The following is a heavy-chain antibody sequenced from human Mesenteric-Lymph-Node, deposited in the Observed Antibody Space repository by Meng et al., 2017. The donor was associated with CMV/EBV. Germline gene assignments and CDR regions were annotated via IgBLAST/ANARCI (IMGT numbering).Heavy chain of an antibody. CDR3: ARTSTIFGVVINFLDY. V-gene: IGHV1-8*01. D-gene: IGHD3-3*01. J-gene: IGHJ4*02. CDR2: MNPHSRNT. Sequence: ASVKVSCKASGYTFTTYDIHWVRQTTGQGLEWVGWMNPHSRNTRYAEKFQDRVTMTSDTSISTAYMELSRLTSDDTAVYYCARTSTIFGVVINFLDYWGQGTLVTVSS. CDR1: GYTFTTYD.